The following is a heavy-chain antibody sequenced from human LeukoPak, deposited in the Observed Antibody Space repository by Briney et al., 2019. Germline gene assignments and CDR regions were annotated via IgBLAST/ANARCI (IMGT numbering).Heavy chain of an antibody. V-gene: IGHV4-59*12. CDR3: ARAVRLRLGELAFFDY. J-gene: IGHJ4*02. D-gene: IGHD3-16*01. CDR1: GGTISSYY. Sequence: SETLSLTCTVSGGTISSYYWNWIRQPPGKGLEWIGYIHESGRTKYNPSLKSRVTISVDTSKNQFSLKLSSVTAADTAVYYCARAVRLRLGELAFFDYWGQGTLVTVSS. CDR2: IHESGRT.